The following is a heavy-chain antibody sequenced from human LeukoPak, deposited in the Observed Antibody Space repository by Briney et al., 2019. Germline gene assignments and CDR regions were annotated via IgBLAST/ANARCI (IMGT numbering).Heavy chain of an antibody. V-gene: IGHV3-23*01. Sequence: PGGSLRLSCATSGFTFSSYAITWVRQAPGKGLEWVSTISAGGGSTYYADSVKGRFTISRDNSKNTLYLQMNSLRAEDTAIYYCAKDSTTSGILYGMDVWGQGTTVTVSS. D-gene: IGHD5-12*01. J-gene: IGHJ6*02. CDR3: AKDSTTSGILYGMDV. CDR2: ISAGGGST. CDR1: GFTFSSYA.